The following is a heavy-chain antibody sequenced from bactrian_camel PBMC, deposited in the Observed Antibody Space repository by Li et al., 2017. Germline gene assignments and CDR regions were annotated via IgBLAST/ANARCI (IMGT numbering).Heavy chain of an antibody. V-gene: IGHV3S53*01. CDR1: GASISTTC. J-gene: IGHJ4*01. CDR2: CVWGTCP. D-gene: IGHD2*01. Sequence: VQLVESGGDSVQTGESLRLSCVLSGASISTTCMAWFRQSPEKEREGVAACVWGTCPYSSESVRGRFTISLDNANNSVYLLMNSLKPEDTGTYYCAAACRGLSWDDRDNYKYWGQGTQVTAS. CDR3: AAACRGLSWDDRDNYKY.